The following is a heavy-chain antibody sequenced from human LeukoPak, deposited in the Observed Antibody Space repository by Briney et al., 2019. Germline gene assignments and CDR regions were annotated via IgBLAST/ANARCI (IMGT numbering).Heavy chain of an antibody. D-gene: IGHD5-18*01. Sequence: ASVKVSCKASGGTFSSYAISWVRQAPGQGLEWMGRIIPIFGTANYAQKFQGRVTITADKSTSTAYMELSSLRSEDTAVYYCARGTGYSYGLCYWGEGTLVTVSS. CDR1: GGTFSSYA. V-gene: IGHV1-69*06. CDR2: IIPIFGTA. J-gene: IGHJ4*02. CDR3: ARGTGYSYGLCY.